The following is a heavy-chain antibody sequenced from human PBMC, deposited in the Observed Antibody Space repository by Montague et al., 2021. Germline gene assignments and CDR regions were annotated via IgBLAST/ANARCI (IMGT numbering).Heavy chain of an antibody. J-gene: IGHJ4*02. CDR3: SRTSASSDY. CDR2: N. D-gene: IGHD1-26*01. Sequence: NNYAVSVKSRITINPDTSQNQISLQLNSVTPEDTAVYYCSRTSASSDYWGQGTLVTVSS. V-gene: IGHV6-1*01.